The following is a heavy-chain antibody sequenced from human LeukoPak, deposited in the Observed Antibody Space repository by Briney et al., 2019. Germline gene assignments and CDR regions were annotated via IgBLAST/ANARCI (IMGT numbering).Heavy chain of an antibody. Sequence: GGSLRLSCTASGFIFSEYSINWVRQAPGKGLEWVGRTRNKANSYTTEYAASVKGRFTISRDDSKNSLYLQMNSLKTEDTAVYYCARVFSGSYPHFDYWGQGTLVTVSS. CDR3: ARVFSGSYPHFDY. CDR2: TRNKANSYTT. CDR1: GFIFSEYS. V-gene: IGHV3-72*01. D-gene: IGHD1-26*01. J-gene: IGHJ4*02.